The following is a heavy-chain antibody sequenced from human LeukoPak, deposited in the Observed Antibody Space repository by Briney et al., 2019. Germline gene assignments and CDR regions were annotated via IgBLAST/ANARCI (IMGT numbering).Heavy chain of an antibody. V-gene: IGHV4-59*01. Sequence: SETLSLTCTVSGGSISSYYWNWIRQPPGKGLEWIGYIYYSGSTNYNPSLKSRVTISVDTSKNQFSLKLSSVTAADTAVYYCARGVVGATVLFDYWGQGTLVTVSS. CDR1: GGSISSYY. J-gene: IGHJ4*02. CDR3: ARGVVGATVLFDY. D-gene: IGHD1-26*01. CDR2: IYYSGST.